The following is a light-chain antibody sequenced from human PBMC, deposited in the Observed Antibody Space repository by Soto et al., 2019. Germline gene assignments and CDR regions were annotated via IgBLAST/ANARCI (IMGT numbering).Light chain of an antibody. Sequence: EIVLTQSPATLSLSPGERATLSCRAGQSVSSYLAWYQQKPGQAPRLLIYDASNRATGIPARFSGSGSGTDFTLTISSLEPEDFAVYYCQQRSNWPPSTFGQGTGLEI. V-gene: IGKV3-11*01. CDR2: DAS. J-gene: IGKJ5*01. CDR1: QSVSSY. CDR3: QQRSNWPPST.